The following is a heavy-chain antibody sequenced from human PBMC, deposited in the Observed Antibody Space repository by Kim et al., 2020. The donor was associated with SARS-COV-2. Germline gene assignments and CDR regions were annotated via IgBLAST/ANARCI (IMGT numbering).Heavy chain of an antibody. D-gene: IGHD4-17*01. CDR2: MNPNSGNT. J-gene: IGHJ6*02. CDR1: GYTFTSYD. Sequence: ASVKVSCKASGYTFTSYDINWVRQATGQGLEWMGWMNPNSGNTGYAQKFQGRVTMTRNTSISTAYMELSSLRSEDTAVYYCARGLPPPGDYYYYGMDVWGQGTTVTVSS. CDR3: ARGLPPPGDYYYYGMDV. V-gene: IGHV1-8*01.